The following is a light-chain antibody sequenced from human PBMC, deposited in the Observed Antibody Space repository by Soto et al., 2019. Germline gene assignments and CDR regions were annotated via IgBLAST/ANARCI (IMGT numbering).Light chain of an antibody. Sequence: QSVLTQPASVSGSPGQSITVSCTGTRSDVGVYNFVSWYQQHPGKAPKLLIFEVTNRPSGVSDRFSGSKSGNTASLTISGLQAEDEADYYCGSYTRSSPYVIGSGTKVTVX. CDR3: GSYTRSSPYV. CDR1: RSDVGVYNF. J-gene: IGLJ1*01. CDR2: EVT. V-gene: IGLV2-14*01.